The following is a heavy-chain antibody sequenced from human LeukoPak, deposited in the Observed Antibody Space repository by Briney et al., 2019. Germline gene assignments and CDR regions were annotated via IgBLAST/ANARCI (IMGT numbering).Heavy chain of an antibody. J-gene: IGHJ4*02. Sequence: GRSLRLSCAASGFTFSSYGMHWVRQAPGKGLEWVAVIWYDGSNKYYADSVKGRFTISRDNSKNTLYLQMNSLRAEDTAVYYCAKDPGGAVAGKCCSDYWGQGTLVTVSS. CDR2: IWYDGSNK. CDR1: GFTFSSYG. V-gene: IGHV3-33*06. CDR3: AKDPGGAVAGKCCSDY. D-gene: IGHD6-19*01.